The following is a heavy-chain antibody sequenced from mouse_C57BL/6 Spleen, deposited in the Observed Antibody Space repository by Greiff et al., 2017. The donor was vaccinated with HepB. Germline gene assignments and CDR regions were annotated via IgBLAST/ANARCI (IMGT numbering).Heavy chain of an antibody. V-gene: IGHV1-62-2*01. CDR2: FYPGSGSI. CDR1: GYTFTEYT. J-gene: IGHJ3*01. D-gene: IGHD1-1*01. Sequence: QVQLQQSGAELVKPGASVKLSCKASGYTFTEYTIHWVKQRSGQGLEWIGWFYPGSGSIKYNEKFKDKATLTADKSSSTVYMELSRLTSEDSAVYFCARHEIPDYYGSSPWFAYWGQGTLVTVSA. CDR3: ARHEIPDYYGSSPWFAY.